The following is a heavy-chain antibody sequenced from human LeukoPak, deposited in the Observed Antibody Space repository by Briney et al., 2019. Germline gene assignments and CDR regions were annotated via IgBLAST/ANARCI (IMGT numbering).Heavy chain of an antibody. CDR3: ARRYSSGWYDWFDP. Sequence: SETLSLTCTDSGGSISSSSYYWGWIRQPPGKGLEWIGSIYYSGSTYYNPSLKSRVTISVDTSKNQFSLKLTSVTAADTAVYYCARRYSSGWYDWFDPWGQGTLVTVSS. V-gene: IGHV4-39*01. CDR1: GGSISSSSYY. J-gene: IGHJ5*02. D-gene: IGHD6-19*01. CDR2: IYYSGST.